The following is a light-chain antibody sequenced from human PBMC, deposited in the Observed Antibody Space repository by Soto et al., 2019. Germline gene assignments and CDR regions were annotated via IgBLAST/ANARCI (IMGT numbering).Light chain of an antibody. CDR2: DVS. Sequence: QSALTQPASVSGSPGQSITISCTGTSSDVGGYNYVSWYQQHPGKAPKLMIYDVSNRPSGVYNSFSGSKSGNTASLTISGLKAEDEADYYCSSYTSSSTLEGVFGGGTQLTVL. V-gene: IGLV2-14*01. J-gene: IGLJ2*01. CDR1: SSDVGGYNY. CDR3: SSYTSSSTLEGV.